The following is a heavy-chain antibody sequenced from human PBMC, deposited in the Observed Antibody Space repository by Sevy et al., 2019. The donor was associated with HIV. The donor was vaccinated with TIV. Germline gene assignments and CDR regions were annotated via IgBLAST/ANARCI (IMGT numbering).Heavy chain of an antibody. J-gene: IGHJ4*02. CDR1: GFTFGDSA. CDR2: IRSKDSGGAK. V-gene: IGHV3-49*03. D-gene: IGHD3-22*01. CDR3: TRGDYYDSSGYSDY. Sequence: GGSLRLSCTGSGFTFGDSAMSWFRQAPGMGLEWVCFIRSKDSGGAKEYAASVKGRFTISRDDSKSTADLQMNSLKTEDTADYYCTRGDYYDSSGYSDYWGQGTLVTVSS.